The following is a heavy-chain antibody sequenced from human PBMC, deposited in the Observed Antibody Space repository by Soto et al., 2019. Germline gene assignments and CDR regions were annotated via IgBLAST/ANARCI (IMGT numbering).Heavy chain of an antibody. D-gene: IGHD7-27*01. CDR1: GGSISSYY. V-gene: IGHV4-59*01. CDR3: ARGANWGSDFDY. J-gene: IGHJ4*02. CDR2: IYYSGST. Sequence: QVQLQESGPGLVKPSETLSLTCTVSGGSISSYYWSWIRQPPGKGLEWIGYIYYSGSTNYNPSLKSRVTISVDTSKNQFSLKLSSVTAADTAVYYCARGANWGSDFDYWGQGTLVTVSS.